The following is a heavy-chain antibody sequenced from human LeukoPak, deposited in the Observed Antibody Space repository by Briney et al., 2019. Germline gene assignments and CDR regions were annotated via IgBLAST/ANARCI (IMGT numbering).Heavy chain of an antibody. V-gene: IGHV3-23*01. Sequence: GGSLRLSCAASGFTFSSCAMSWVRQAPGKGLEWVSAISGSGGSTYYADSVKGRFTISRDNSKNTLYLQMNSLRAEDTAVYYCAKAGSCWYVHLFYFRGQGTLVTVSS. D-gene: IGHD6-19*01. CDR1: GFTFSSCA. CDR3: AKAGSCWYVHLFYF. CDR2: ISGSGGST. J-gene: IGHJ4*02.